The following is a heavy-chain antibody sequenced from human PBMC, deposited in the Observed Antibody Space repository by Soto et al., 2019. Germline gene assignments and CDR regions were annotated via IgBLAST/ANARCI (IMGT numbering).Heavy chain of an antibody. D-gene: IGHD3-10*01. CDR3: AGRSGSSDY. J-gene: IGHJ4*02. Sequence: PGRSLRLSCAASGFTFSNYTMHWVRQAPGKGLEWVALISYDEIDKYFADAVKGRFTISRDNSKNTLYLQMDSLRAEDTAVYYCAGRSGSSDYWGRGTLVTVSS. CDR2: ISYDEIDK. V-gene: IGHV3-30*04. CDR1: GFTFSNYT.